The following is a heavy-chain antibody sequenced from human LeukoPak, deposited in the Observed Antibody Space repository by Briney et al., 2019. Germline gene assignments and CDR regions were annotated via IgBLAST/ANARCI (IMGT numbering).Heavy chain of an antibody. D-gene: IGHD3-10*01. CDR1: GFTFSNYW. V-gene: IGHV3-7*01. J-gene: IGHJ3*02. CDR2: IKPDGSEK. Sequence: GGSLRLSCAASGFTFSNYWMTWFRQTPGKGLEWVGNIKPDGSEKYYVDSVKGRFTISRDNSKNTLYLQMNSLRAEDTAVYYCAKDHKYYGSGSYYDTSQYAFDIWGQGTMVTVSS. CDR3: AKDHKYYGSGSYYDTSQYAFDI.